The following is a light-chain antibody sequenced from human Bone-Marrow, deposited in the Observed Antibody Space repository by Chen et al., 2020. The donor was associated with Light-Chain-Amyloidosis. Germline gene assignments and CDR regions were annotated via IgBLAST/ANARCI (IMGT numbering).Light chain of an antibody. CDR3: QSADSSGTYEVI. CDR1: DLPTKY. J-gene: IGLJ2*01. Sequence: SYELTQPPPVSVSPAQTHRITCSGDDLPTKYAYWYQQKPGQAPVLVIHRDTERPSGISERFSGSSSGTTATLTISGVQAEDEADYHCQSADSSGTYEVIFGGGTKLTVL. V-gene: IGLV3-25*03. CDR2: RDT.